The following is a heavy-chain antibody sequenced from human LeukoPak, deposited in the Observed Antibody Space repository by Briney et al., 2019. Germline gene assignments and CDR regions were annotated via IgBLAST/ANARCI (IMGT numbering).Heavy chain of an antibody. CDR2: INPNSGGT. Sequence: ASVKVSCKASGYTFTSYYMHWVRQAPGQGLEWMGWINPNSGGTNYAQKFQGRVTMTRDTSISTAYMELSRLRSDDTAVYYCAREGDVGYYYYYYYMDVWGKGTTVTVSS. J-gene: IGHJ6*03. CDR3: AREGDVGYYYYYYYMDV. CDR1: GYTFTSYY. D-gene: IGHD1-26*01. V-gene: IGHV1-2*02.